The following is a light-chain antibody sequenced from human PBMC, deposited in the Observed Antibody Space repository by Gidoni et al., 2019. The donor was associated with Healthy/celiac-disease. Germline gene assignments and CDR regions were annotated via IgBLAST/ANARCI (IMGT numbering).Light chain of an antibody. Sequence: DIQMTQSPSSLSASVGDRVTITCRASKSISSYLDWYQQKPGKAPKLLIYAASSLQSGVPSRFSGSGSGTDCTLTISSLQPEEFATYDCQQSYSTPQTFGQGTKVEIK. CDR1: KSISSY. CDR3: QQSYSTPQT. J-gene: IGKJ1*01. CDR2: AAS. V-gene: IGKV1-39*01.